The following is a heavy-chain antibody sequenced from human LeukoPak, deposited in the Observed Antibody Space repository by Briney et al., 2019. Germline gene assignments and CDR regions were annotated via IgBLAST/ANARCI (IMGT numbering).Heavy chain of an antibody. J-gene: IGHJ6*02. CDR2: IIPIFGTA. D-gene: IGHD2-2*01. V-gene: IGHV1-69*13. CDR1: GGTFSSYA. Sequence: GASVKVSCKASGGTFSSYAISWVRQAPGQGLEWMGGIIPIFGTANYAQKFQGRVTITADESTSTAYMELSSLRSEDTAVYYCASQYCSSTSCYPDYYYGMDVWGQGTTVTVSS. CDR3: ASQYCSSTSCYPDYYYGMDV.